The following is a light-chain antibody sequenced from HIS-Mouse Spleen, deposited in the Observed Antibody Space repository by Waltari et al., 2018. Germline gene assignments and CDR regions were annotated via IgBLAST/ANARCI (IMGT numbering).Light chain of an antibody. V-gene: IGLV1-47*01. CDR3: AAWDDSLSGPV. CDR2: RNN. J-gene: IGLJ3*02. CDR1: SSNIGSNY. Sequence: QSVLTQPPSASGTPGQRVTISCSGSSSNIGSNYVYWYQQLPGTAPKLLIYRNNQLPSGVPERVSGAKSGTSACLAISGLRSEDEADYYCAAWDDSLSGPVFGGGTKLTVL.